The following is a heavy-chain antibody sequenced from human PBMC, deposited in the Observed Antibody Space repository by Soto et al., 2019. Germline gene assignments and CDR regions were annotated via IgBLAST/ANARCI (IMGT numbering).Heavy chain of an antibody. D-gene: IGHD3-9*01. CDR3: ARESHDILTGPPWVWYFDL. CDR2: INDRGSI. CDR1: AGSFSGYY. Sequence: QVQIQQWGAGPLRPLETLSLTCGVSAGSFSGYYLAWIRQPPGKGLEWIGEINDRGSINYNPSLKSRVSISLDTSKNHYSLNLRSVTAADTAVYYCARESHDILTGPPWVWYFDLWGRGTLVTVSS. V-gene: IGHV4-34*02. J-gene: IGHJ2*01.